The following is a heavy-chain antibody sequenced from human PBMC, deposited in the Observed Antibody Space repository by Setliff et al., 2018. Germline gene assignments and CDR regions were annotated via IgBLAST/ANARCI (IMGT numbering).Heavy chain of an antibody. CDR3: ANGWRNFDY. D-gene: IGHD6-19*01. CDR1: GTSINTYY. V-gene: IGHV4-59*01. Sequence: TLSLTCTVSGTSINTYYWTWIRQSPGKGLEWIGFVYSNGNKDYNPSLKSRVAFSVDTSQNHVSLKLSSVTPADTAVYFCANGWRNFDYWGQGILGTVSS. CDR2: VYSNGNK. J-gene: IGHJ4*01.